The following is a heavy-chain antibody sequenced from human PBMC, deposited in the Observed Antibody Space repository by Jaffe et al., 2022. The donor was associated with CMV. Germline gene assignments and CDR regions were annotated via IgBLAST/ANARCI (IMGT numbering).Heavy chain of an antibody. CDR3: ARDLIIYYDSSGYCCDAFDI. D-gene: IGHD3-22*01. CDR1: GYTFTSYG. J-gene: IGHJ3*02. V-gene: IGHV1-18*04. Sequence: QVQLVQSGAEVKKPGASVKVSCKASGYTFTSYGISWVRQAPGQGLEWMGWISAYNGNTNYAQKLQGRVTMTTDTSTSTAYMELRSLRSDDTAVYYCARDLIIYYDSSGYCCDAFDIWGQGTMVTVSS. CDR2: ISAYNGNT.